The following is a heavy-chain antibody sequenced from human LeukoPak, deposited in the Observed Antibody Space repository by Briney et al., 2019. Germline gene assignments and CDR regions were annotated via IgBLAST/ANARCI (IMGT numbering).Heavy chain of an antibody. CDR2: ISAYNGNT. D-gene: IGHD2-2*01. CDR3: ARDFEASPVGLFDY. CDR1: GYTFTSYG. V-gene: IGHV1-18*04. Sequence: GASVKVSCKASGYTFTSYGISGMRQAPGQGLEWMAWISAYNGNTNYAQKLQGRVTMTTDTSTSTAYMELRSLTSDDTAVYYCARDFEASPVGLFDYCGQGTLVTVSS. J-gene: IGHJ4*02.